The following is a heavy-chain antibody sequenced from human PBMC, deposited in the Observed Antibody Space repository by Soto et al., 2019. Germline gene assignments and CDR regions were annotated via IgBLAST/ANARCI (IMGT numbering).Heavy chain of an antibody. D-gene: IGHD3-3*01. CDR2: IYPGDSDT. CDR3: ARLGSKRANDFWSGYYTGPYGMDV. J-gene: IGHJ6*02. Sequence: SCKGSGYSFTSYWIGWVRQMPGKGLEWMGIIYPGDSDTRYSPSFQGQVTISADKSISTAYLQWSSLKASDTAMYYCARLGSKRANDFWSGYYTGPYGMDVWGQGTTVTVSS. V-gene: IGHV5-51*01. CDR1: GYSFTSYW.